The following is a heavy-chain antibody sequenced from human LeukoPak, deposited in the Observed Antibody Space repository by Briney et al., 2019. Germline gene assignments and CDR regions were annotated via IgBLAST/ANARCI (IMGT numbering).Heavy chain of an antibody. CDR2: MWYDGSNK. D-gene: IGHD5-12*01. CDR3: ARDGYSGSKRGFYFDS. Sequence: PGGSLRLSCAASGFTFSTYGMHWVRQTPGKGLEWVAVMWYDGSNKYYADSVKGRFTISRDNSKNTLDLQMNSLRVEDTAVYYCARDGYSGSKRGFYFDSWGQGTRVTVSS. CDR1: GFTFSTYG. J-gene: IGHJ4*02. V-gene: IGHV3-33*01.